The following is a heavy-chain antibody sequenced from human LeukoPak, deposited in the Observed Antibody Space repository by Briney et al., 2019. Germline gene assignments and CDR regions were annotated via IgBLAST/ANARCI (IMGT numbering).Heavy chain of an antibody. CDR2: ISYDGSNK. Sequence: GGSLRLSCAASGFTFSSYAMHWVRQAPGKGLEWVAVISYDGSNKYYADSVKGRFTISRDNSKNTLYLQMNSLRAEDTAVYYCARDRVAARPGRYYYYYMDVWGKGTTVTVSS. CDR3: ARDRVAARPGRYYYYYMDV. D-gene: IGHD6-6*01. V-gene: IGHV3-30-3*01. J-gene: IGHJ6*03. CDR1: GFTFSSYA.